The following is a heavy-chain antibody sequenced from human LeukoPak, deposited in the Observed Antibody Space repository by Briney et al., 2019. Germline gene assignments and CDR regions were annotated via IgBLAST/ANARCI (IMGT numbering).Heavy chain of an antibody. V-gene: IGHV3-21*01. J-gene: IGHJ5*02. Sequence: AGGSLRLSCAASGFTFSSYSMNWVRQAPGKGLEWVSSISSSSSYIYYADSVKGRFTISRDNAKNSLYLQMNSLRAEDTAVYYWARDPYESRGNKWSAPWAQGTLVTVSS. CDR3: ARDPYESRGNKWSAP. D-gene: IGHD3-22*01. CDR1: GFTFSSYS. CDR2: ISSSSSYI.